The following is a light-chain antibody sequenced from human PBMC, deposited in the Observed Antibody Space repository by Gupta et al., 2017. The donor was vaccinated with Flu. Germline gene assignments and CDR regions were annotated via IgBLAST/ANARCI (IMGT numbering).Light chain of an antibody. V-gene: IGLV2-14*01. J-gene: IGLJ3*02. CDR3: ISYTTGNTWV. CDR1: SSDVGDNNY. Sequence: SPLPQPATEAGSPGLSITISCTGTSSDVGDNNYVSWYRQHPGKAPKVVIYEVNSRPAGVSNRLSGSKSGKTASLTISGLQAEDEGDYYCISYTTGNTWVFGGGTKLTVL. CDR2: EVN.